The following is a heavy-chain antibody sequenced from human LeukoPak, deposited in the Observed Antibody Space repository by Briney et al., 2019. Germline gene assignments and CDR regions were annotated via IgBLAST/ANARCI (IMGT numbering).Heavy chain of an antibody. Sequence: GGSLRLSCAAPGFTFSGHWMSSVPQAPGKGQERVANINQGGSDKYYVDSVKGRFTISRDNANNLLYLQMNSLRGEDTAVYYCTRDRSRAEDDWGQGTLVTVSS. CDR2: INQGGSDK. J-gene: IGHJ4*02. D-gene: IGHD1-14*01. CDR3: TRDRSRAEDD. CDR1: GFTFSGHW. V-gene: IGHV3-7*01.